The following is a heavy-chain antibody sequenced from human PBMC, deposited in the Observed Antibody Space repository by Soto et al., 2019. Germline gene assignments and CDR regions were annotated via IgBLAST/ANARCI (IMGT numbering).Heavy chain of an antibody. D-gene: IGHD6-19*01. Sequence: QVQXVXSGAEVXXPXXXVXVSCXXXGYTXXXYXXXXXXXXXXXXXEWMGWINSNSGDTRSAQRFQDRVTMTRDTSITTAYLELTRLTSDDTAVYYCARDDGTLAGSYFDFWGQGTLITVSA. J-gene: IGHJ4*02. CDR2: INSNSGDT. CDR3: ARDDGTLAGSYFDF. V-gene: IGHV1-2*02. CDR1: GYTXXXYX.